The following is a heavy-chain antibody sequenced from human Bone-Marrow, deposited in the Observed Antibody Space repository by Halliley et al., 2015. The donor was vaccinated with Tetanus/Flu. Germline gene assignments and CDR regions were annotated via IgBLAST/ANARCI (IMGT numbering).Heavy chain of an antibody. V-gene: IGHV3-30*03. J-gene: IGHJ1*01. Sequence: PGKGLEGVAVISSDGSSKYYADSVKGRFTISRDNSKNTLYLQMNSPRSEDTAIYYCARTRGGSYCSGGDCYDDEY. D-gene: IGHD2-15*01. CDR3: ARTRGGSYCSGGDCYDDEY. CDR2: ISSDGSSK.